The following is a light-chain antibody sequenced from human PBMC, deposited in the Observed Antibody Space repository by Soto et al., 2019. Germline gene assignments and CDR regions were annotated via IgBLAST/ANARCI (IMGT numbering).Light chain of an antibody. Sequence: IVMTHSPATLSVSPGERATLSCRASQSVGSKLAWYQQKPGQAPRLLIYGASTRATGIPARFSGSGSGTEFTLTISSLQSEDFALYYCQQYGNSPLTFGGGTKV. CDR2: GAS. CDR1: QSVGSK. CDR3: QQYGNSPLT. J-gene: IGKJ4*01. V-gene: IGKV3-15*01.